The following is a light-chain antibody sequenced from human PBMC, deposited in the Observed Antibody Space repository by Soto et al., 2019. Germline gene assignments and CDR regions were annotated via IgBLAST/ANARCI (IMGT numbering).Light chain of an antibody. Sequence: EIVLTQSPATLSLSPGERATLSCRASQSVSSNYLAWYQLRPGQAPRLLIFRASTRATGVPARFSGRGSGTDFTLTISGLQSEDFAVYYCQQYSNWPPWTFGPGTKVDIK. CDR2: RAS. J-gene: IGKJ1*01. CDR3: QQYSNWPPWT. V-gene: IGKV3-15*01. CDR1: QSVSSN.